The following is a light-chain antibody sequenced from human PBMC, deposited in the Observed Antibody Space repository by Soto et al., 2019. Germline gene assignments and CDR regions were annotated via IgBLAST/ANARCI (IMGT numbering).Light chain of an antibody. J-gene: IGLJ1*01. V-gene: IGLV2-14*01. CDR3: SSYTSSSTLGV. Sequence: QSALTQPASVSGSPGQSITISCTGTSSDVGGYRYVSWYQQHPGKAPKLMIYDVSNRPSGVSNRFSGSKSGNTASLTISGRQAEDEAAYYCSSYTSSSTLGVFGTGTKVTVL. CDR2: DVS. CDR1: SSDVGGYRY.